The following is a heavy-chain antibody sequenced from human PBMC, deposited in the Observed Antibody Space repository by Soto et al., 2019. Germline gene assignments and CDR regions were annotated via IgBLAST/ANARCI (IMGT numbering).Heavy chain of an antibody. V-gene: IGHV4-4*07. D-gene: IGHD1-1*01. CDR1: GASISVFY. Sequence: SETLSLTCTVSGASISVFYWSWIRKSAGKGLEWIGRIYATGTTDYNPSLKSRVMMSVDTSKKQFSLNLRSVTAADTAAYYCVRDGTKTLRDWFDPWGQGISVTV. CDR3: VRDGTKTLRDWFDP. J-gene: IGHJ5*02. CDR2: IYATGTT.